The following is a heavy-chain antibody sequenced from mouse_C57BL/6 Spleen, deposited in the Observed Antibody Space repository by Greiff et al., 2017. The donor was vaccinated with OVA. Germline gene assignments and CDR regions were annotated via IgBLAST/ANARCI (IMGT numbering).Heavy chain of an antibody. CDR3: ARRGTNSYWYFDV. CDR2: IDPSDSYT. V-gene: IGHV1-50*01. Sequence: QVQLQQPGAELVKPGASVKLSCKASGYTFTSYWMQWVKQRPGQGLEWIGEIDPSDSYTNYNQKFKGKATLTVDTSSSTAYMQLSSLTSEDSAVYYCARRGTNSYWYFDVWGTGTTVTVSS. J-gene: IGHJ1*03. D-gene: IGHD4-1*01. CDR1: GYTFTSYW.